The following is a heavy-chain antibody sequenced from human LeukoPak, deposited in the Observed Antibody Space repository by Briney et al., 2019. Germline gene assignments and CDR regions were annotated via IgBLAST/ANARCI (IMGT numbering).Heavy chain of an antibody. D-gene: IGHD6-13*01. Sequence: PSETLSLTCTVSGGSISSYYWSWIRQPPGKGLEWIGYIYYSGSTNSNPSLKSRVTISVDTSKNQFFLKLSTVTAATTAEYYCGRQYSSIWYWFDPSGQGTLVTVSS. CDR1: GGSISSYY. J-gene: IGHJ5*02. V-gene: IGHV4-59*08. CDR2: IYYSGST. CDR3: GRQYSSIWYWFDP.